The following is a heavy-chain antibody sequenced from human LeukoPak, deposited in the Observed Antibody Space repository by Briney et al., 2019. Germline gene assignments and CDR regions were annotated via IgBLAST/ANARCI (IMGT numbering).Heavy chain of an antibody. CDR2: IYYTGKI. J-gene: IGHJ4*02. CDR1: GGSISSDY. D-gene: IGHD6-19*01. CDR3: VRRDTGWNYFDY. Sequence: PSETLSLTCTVSGGSISSDYWSWIRQPPGKGLQWIGDIYYTGKINYNPSLKSRVTITLDTSKDHLSLNLTSVLAADTAIYYCVRRDTGWNYFDYWGQGILVTVSS. V-gene: IGHV4-59*08.